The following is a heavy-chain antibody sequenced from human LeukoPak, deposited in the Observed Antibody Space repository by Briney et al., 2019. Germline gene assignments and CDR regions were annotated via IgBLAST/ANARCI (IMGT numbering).Heavy chain of an antibody. CDR3: AIGTSIAGRPDS. J-gene: IGHJ4*02. CDR1: GYTFTNYG. V-gene: IGHV1-18*01. Sequence: GASVKVSCKASGYTFTNYGISWVRQAPGQGFEWLGWISAYNGYTKYAQKLQGRVTMTTDTSTSTAYMEMGSLRSDDTAVYYCAIGTSIAGRPDSWGKGTLVTVSS. D-gene: IGHD6-6*01. CDR2: ISAYNGYT.